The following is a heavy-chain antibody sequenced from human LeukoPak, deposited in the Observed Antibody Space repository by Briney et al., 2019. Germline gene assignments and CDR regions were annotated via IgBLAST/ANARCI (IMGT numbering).Heavy chain of an antibody. CDR1: GYTFTGYY. CDR2: INPSSGGT. D-gene: IGHD6-13*01. J-gene: IGHJ6*03. V-gene: IGHV1-2*02. Sequence: ASVKVSCKASGYTFTGYYMHWVRQAPGQGLEWMGWINPSSGGTNYAQKFQGRVTMTRNTSISTAYMELSSLRSEDTAVYYCARQGYSSSWYVSYYYYMDVWGKGTTVTISS. CDR3: ARQGYSSSWYVSYYYYMDV.